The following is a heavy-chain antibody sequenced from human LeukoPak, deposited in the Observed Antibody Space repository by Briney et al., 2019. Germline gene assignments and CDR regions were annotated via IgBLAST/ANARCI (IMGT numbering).Heavy chain of an antibody. CDR3: AKDLVTIFGITKDAFDI. CDR2: ISSSGGST. Sequence: GGSLRLSCAASGLASSSYAMRCVCHAPGGGVGWGSAISSSGGSTYYADSVKGRFTISRDNSKNTLYLQMNSLRAEDTAVYYCAKDLVTIFGITKDAFDIWGQGTLVTVSS. V-gene: IGHV3-23*01. D-gene: IGHD3-3*01. CDR1: GLASSSYA. J-gene: IGHJ3*02.